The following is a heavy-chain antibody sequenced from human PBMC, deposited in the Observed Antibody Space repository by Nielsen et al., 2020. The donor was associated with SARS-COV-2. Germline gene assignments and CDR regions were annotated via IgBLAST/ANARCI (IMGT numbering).Heavy chain of an antibody. CDR1: GGSIDNGDYY. CDR3: ARDRLGIGDY. Sequence: SETLSLTCTVSGGSIDNGDYYWSWIRQSPGKGLEWIGYIYYSGSTYYNPSLKSRVTISVDTSKNQFSLKLSSVTAADTAVYYCARDRLGIGDYWGQGTLVTVSS. V-gene: IGHV4-30-4*01. CDR2: IYYSGST. J-gene: IGHJ4*02. D-gene: IGHD7-27*01.